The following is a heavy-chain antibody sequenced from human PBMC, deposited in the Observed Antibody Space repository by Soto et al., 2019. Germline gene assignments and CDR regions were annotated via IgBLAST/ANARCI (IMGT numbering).Heavy chain of an antibody. CDR3: ARVLSGYALNY. V-gene: IGHV4-30-4*01. CDR2: IYYSGST. J-gene: IGHJ4*02. CDR1: GGSISSGDYY. Sequence: QVQLQESVPGLVKPSQTLSLTCTVSGGSISSGDYYWSWIRQPPGKGLEWLGYIYYSGSTYYNPSLKSRVTISVDTSKNQFSLKRSSVTAADTAVYYCARVLSGYALNYWGQGTLVTVSS. D-gene: IGHD5-12*01.